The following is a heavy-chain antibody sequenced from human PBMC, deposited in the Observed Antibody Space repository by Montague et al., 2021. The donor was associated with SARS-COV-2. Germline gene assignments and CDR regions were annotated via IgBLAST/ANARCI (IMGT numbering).Heavy chain of an antibody. J-gene: IGHJ6*02. CDR1: GGSFDSDNFF. V-gene: IGHV4-39*01. CDR2: ISNGGRT. CDR3: ARLPLVSSWSRAAGYYYYGMDV. Sequence: SETLSLTCSVSGGSFDSDNFFWGWIRQPPGKRLEWIGVISNGGRTFDNPSLKSRVTISVHTSRNQLSLNVKSVTAADTSAHYCARLPLVSSWSRAAGYYYYGMDVWGQGTTVTVSS. D-gene: IGHD6-13*01.